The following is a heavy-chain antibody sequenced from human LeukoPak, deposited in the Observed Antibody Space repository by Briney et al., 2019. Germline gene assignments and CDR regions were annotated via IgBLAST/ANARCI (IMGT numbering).Heavy chain of an antibody. J-gene: IGHJ3*02. Sequence: PSQTLSLTCTVSGGAIGSGAYYWSWIRQHPGKGLEWIGYIHYSGSTYYNTSVKTRDTISVDKSKNQFSLKLSSVTAADTAVYYCASAYLIRDAFDIWGQGTMVTVSS. CDR3: ASAYLIRDAFDI. V-gene: IGHV4-31*03. CDR1: GGAIGSGAYY. D-gene: IGHD3-16*01. CDR2: IHYSGST.